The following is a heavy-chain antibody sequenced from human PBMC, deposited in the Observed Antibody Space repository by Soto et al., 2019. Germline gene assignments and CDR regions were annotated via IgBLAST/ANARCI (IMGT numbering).Heavy chain of an antibody. J-gene: IGHJ6*02. CDR1: GGSISSGDYY. CDR3: ARYITMVRGVKGKYGMDV. V-gene: IGHV4-30-4*01. CDR2: IYYSGST. D-gene: IGHD3-10*01. Sequence: QVQLQESGPGLVKPSQTLSLTCTVSGGSISSGDYYWSWIRQPPGKGLEWIGYIYYSGSTYYNPSLKSRVTISVHTSKNQFSLKLSSVTAADTAVYYCARYITMVRGVKGKYGMDVWGQGTTVTVSS.